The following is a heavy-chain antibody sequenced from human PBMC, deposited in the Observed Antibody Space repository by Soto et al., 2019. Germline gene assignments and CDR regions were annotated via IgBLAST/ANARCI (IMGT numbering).Heavy chain of an antibody. CDR3: ARDGAHGYSYGQPYYYYGMDV. D-gene: IGHD5-18*01. Sequence: ASVKVSCKASGGTFSSYAISWVRQAPGQGLEWMGGIIPIFGTANYAQKFQGRVTITADESTSTAYMELSGLRSEDTAVYYCARDGAHGYSYGQPYYYYGMDVWGQGTTVTVSS. V-gene: IGHV1-69*13. J-gene: IGHJ6*02. CDR2: IIPIFGTA. CDR1: GGTFSSYA.